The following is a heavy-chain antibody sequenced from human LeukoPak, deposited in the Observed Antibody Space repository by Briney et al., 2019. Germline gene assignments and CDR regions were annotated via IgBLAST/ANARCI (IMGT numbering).Heavy chain of an antibody. J-gene: IGHJ4*02. Sequence: GGSLRLSCAASGFTFDEYTMHWVRQAPGKGLEWVSGISWKSGTIGYADSVKGRFTISRDNAKNSLYLQMNSLRAEDTAVYYCARGRSGSYSSLDYWGQGTLVTVSS. D-gene: IGHD1-26*01. CDR1: GFTFDEYT. CDR2: ISWKSGTI. V-gene: IGHV3-9*01. CDR3: ARGRSGSYSSLDY.